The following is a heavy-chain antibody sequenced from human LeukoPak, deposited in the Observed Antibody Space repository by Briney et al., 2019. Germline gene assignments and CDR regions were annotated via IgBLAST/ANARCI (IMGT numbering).Heavy chain of an antibody. CDR3: ARDQDTFWFDP. CDR2: IKQDGSDI. D-gene: IGHD5-18*01. Sequence: GGSLRLSCAASGFTFNRFWIAWVRQAPGKGLEWVASIKQDGSDIYYVDSVKGRFTISRDNAKNSLYLQMNSLGAEDTAVYYRARDQDTFWFDPGGQGTLVTVSS. J-gene: IGHJ5*02. CDR1: GFTFNRFW. V-gene: IGHV3-7*04.